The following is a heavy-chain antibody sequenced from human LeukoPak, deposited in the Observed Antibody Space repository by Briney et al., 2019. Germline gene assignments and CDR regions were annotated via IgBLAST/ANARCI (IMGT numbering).Heavy chain of an antibody. CDR3: AKASLWFGEPDDAFDI. CDR2: ISYDGSNK. CDR1: GFTFSSYG. V-gene: IGHV3-30*18. D-gene: IGHD3-10*01. J-gene: IGHJ3*02. Sequence: GGSLRLSCAASGFTFSSYGMHWVRQAPGKGLEWVAVISYDGSNKYYADSVKGRFTISRDNSKNTLYLQMNSLRAEDTAVYYCAKASLWFGEPDDAFDIWGQGTMVTVSS.